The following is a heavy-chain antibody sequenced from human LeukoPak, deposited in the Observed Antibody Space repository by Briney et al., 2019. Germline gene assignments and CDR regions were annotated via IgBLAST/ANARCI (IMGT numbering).Heavy chain of an antibody. CDR1: GFTFGTYS. D-gene: IGHD1/OR15-1a*01. V-gene: IGHV3-48*04. CDR2: ISSRTM. Sequence: GGSLRLSCTASGFTFGTYSMNWLRQAPGKGPEWLAYISSRTMFYADSVKGRFTISRDNTKNSLYLQMNGLSVEDTALYYCARTREQVLLLPHPFDHWGQGTLVTVSS. CDR3: ARTREQVLLLPHPFDH. J-gene: IGHJ4*02.